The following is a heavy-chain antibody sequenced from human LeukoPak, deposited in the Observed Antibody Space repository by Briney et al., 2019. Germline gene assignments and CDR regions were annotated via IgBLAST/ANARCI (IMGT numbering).Heavy chain of an antibody. V-gene: IGHV1-18*01. CDR3: ARGSMVRGVIINLTRLGYYMDV. J-gene: IGHJ6*03. D-gene: IGHD3-10*01. CDR2: ISAYNGNT. Sequence: VASVKVSCKASGYTFTSYGISWVRQAPGQGLEWMGWISAYNGNTNYAQKFQGRVTMTRDTSISTAYMELSSLRSEDTAVYYCARGSMVRGVIINLTRLGYYMDVWGKGTTVTISS. CDR1: GYTFTSYG.